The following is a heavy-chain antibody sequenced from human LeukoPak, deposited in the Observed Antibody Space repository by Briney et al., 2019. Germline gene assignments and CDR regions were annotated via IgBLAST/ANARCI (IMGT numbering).Heavy chain of an antibody. CDR1: GDTFSSYA. CDR3: ARVAAARSYSYCMAV. D-gene: IGHD6-13*01. CDR2: FIPIFGTT. J-gene: IGHJ6*03. Sequence: ASVKVSCKASGDTFSSYAISWVRQAPGQGLEWMGGFIPIFGTTNYALKFQGRVTMTADKSTSTAYMEPSSLRSEDTAVYYCARVAAARSYSYCMAVWGKGTTVTVSS. V-gene: IGHV1-69*06.